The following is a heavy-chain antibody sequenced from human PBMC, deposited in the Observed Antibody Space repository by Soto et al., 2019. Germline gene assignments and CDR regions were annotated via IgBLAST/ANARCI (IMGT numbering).Heavy chain of an antibody. D-gene: IGHD3-22*01. V-gene: IGHV3-7*05. Sequence: EVHLVESGGGLVQPGESLRLSCSASGFTFSDYWMTWVRQAPWKGLEWVANIRKDESKKSYLDSVRGRFTVSRDNARNLLYLQMDSLRAEDTALYYCSRDVSPGSGPYYDAFDIWGQGTMVTVSS. J-gene: IGHJ3*02. CDR3: SRDVSPGSGPYYDAFDI. CDR1: GFTFSDYW. CDR2: IRKDESKK.